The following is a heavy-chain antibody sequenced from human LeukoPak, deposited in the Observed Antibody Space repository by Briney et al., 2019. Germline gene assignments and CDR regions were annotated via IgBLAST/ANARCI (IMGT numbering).Heavy chain of an antibody. CDR2: ISSSGSTI. D-gene: IGHD6-13*01. Sequence: GGSLRLSCSASGFTFSSYAMSWIRQAPGKGLEWVSYISSSGSTIYYADSVKGRFTISRDNAKNSLYLQMNSLRAEDTAVYYCARAAAGTLGAFDIWGQGTMVTVSS. CDR1: GFTFSSYA. J-gene: IGHJ3*02. V-gene: IGHV3-11*04. CDR3: ARAAAGTLGAFDI.